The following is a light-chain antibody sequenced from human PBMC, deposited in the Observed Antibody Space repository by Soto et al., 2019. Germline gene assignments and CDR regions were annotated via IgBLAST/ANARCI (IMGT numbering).Light chain of an antibody. Sequence: DIVMTQSPLSLPVTPGEPASISCRSSQSLLHSNGYNYLDWYLQKPGQSPQLLIYLGYNRASGVPDRFSGSGSGTDFTLKISRVEAEDVGVYYCMQALQTPFTFGPGTKVAIK. CDR2: LGY. CDR3: MQALQTPFT. V-gene: IGKV2-28*01. J-gene: IGKJ3*01. CDR1: QSLLHSNGYNY.